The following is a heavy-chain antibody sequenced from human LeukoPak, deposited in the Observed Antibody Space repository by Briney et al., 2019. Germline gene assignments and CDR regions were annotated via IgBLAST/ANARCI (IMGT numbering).Heavy chain of an antibody. D-gene: IGHD3-22*01. Sequence: QTGGSLRLSCAASGFTFDDYTMHWVRQAPGKGLEWVSLISWDGDSTYYADAVKGRFTISRDNAKNSLFLQMNSLRAEDTAVYYCARDLESYNSGGYYLGYWGQGSLVTVSS. CDR1: GFTFDDYT. V-gene: IGHV3-43*01. J-gene: IGHJ4*02. CDR3: ARDLESYNSGGYYLGY. CDR2: ISWDGDST.